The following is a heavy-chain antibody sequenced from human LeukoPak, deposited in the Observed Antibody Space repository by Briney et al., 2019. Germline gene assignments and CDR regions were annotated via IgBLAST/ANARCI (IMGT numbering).Heavy chain of an antibody. CDR2: IYNSGST. CDR1: GNSISNTYH. Sequence: PSETLSLTCAVSGNSISNTYHWGWIRQPPGKELEWIGSIYNSGSTHYNPSLKSRVTISVDTSKNQFSLKLSSVTAADTAVYYCARNSSGNYFDYWGQGTLVTVSS. D-gene: IGHD1-26*01. V-gene: IGHV4-38-2*01. J-gene: IGHJ4*02. CDR3: ARNSSGNYFDY.